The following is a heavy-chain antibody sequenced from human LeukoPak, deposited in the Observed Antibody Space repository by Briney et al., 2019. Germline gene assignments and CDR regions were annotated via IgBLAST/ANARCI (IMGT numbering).Heavy chain of an antibody. CDR2: INPNSGGT. D-gene: IGHD2-2*01. CDR1: GYTFTGYY. Sequence: ASVKVSCKASGYTFTGYYMHWVRQAPGQGLEWMGWINPNSGGTNYAQKFQGRVTMTRDTSISTAYMELSRLRSDDTAVYYCAREGYCSSTSCYDETGNWFDPWGQGTLVTASS. V-gene: IGHV1-2*02. J-gene: IGHJ5*02. CDR3: AREGYCSSTSCYDETGNWFDP.